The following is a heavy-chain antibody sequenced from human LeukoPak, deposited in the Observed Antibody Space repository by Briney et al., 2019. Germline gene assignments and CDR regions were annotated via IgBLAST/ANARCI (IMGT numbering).Heavy chain of an antibody. CDR2: IWYDGSNK. V-gene: IGHV3-33*01. Sequence: PGGSLRLSCAASGFAFSSYGMHWVRQAPGKGLEWVAVIWYDGSNKYYADSVKGRFTISRDNSKNTLYLQMNSLRAKDTAVYYCARTLNSSSWYASLGYWGQGTLVTVSS. J-gene: IGHJ4*02. D-gene: IGHD6-13*01. CDR1: GFAFSSYG. CDR3: ARTLNSSSWYASLGY.